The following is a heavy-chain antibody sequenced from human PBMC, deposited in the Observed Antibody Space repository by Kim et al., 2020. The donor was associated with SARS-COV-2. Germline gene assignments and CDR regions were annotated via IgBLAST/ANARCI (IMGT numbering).Heavy chain of an antibody. CDR1: GFIFSNYC. D-gene: IGHD3-10*01. Sequence: GGSLRLSCAASGFIFSNYCMSWVRQAPGKGLEWVSALSDSGGTTYYADSVRGRFTISRDNSKNTLYLQMNGLRVEDTAVYYCATHWVSGTYYNFLDYWGHGALVTVSS. CDR3: ATHWVSGTYYNFLDY. J-gene: IGHJ4*01. CDR2: LSDSGGTT. V-gene: IGHV3-23*01.